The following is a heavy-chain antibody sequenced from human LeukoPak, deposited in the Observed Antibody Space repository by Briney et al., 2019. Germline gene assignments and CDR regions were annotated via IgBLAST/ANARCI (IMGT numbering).Heavy chain of an antibody. V-gene: IGHV3-30*18. CDR3: AKIFCSAGSCYDDY. D-gene: IGHD2-15*01. CDR2: ISYDGSNK. J-gene: IGHJ4*02. Sequence: PGRSLRLSCAASGFTFSSYGMHWVRQAPRKGLEWVAVISYDGSNKYYADSVKGRFTISRDNSKNTLYLQMNSLRAEDTAVYYRAKIFCSAGSCYDDYWGQGTLVTVSS. CDR1: GFTFSSYG.